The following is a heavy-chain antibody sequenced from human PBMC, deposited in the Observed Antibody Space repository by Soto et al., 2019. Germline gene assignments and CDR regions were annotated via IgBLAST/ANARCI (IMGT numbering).Heavy chain of an antibody. D-gene: IGHD6-13*01. CDR2: ISYDGSNK. CDR3: ARELGAAAGYYYGMDV. CDR1: GFTFSSYA. J-gene: IGHJ6*02. Sequence: QVQLVESGGGVVQPGRSLRLSCAASGFTFSSYAMHWVRQAPGKGLEWVAVISYDGSNKYYADSVKGRFTISRDNSKNTLYLQMNSLRAEDTAVYYCARELGAAAGYYYGMDVWGQGTTVTVSS. V-gene: IGHV3-30-3*01.